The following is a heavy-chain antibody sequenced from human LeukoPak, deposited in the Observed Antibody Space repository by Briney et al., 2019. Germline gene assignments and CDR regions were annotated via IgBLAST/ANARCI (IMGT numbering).Heavy chain of an antibody. J-gene: IGHJ4*02. CDR3: AVGYCSGGSCYFVY. D-gene: IGHD2-15*01. CDR2: ISSSSSYI. CDR1: GFTFSSYS. Sequence: GGSLRLSCAASGFTFSSYSMNWVRQAPGKGLEWVSSISSSSSYIYYADSVKGRFTISRDNAKNSLYLQMNSLRAEDTAVYYCAVGYCSGGSCYFVYWGQGTLVTVSS. V-gene: IGHV3-21*01.